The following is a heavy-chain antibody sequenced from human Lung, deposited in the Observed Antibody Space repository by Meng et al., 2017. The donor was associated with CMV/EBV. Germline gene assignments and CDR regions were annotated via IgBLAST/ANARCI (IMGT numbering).Heavy chain of an antibody. CDR1: GFTFSSYA. J-gene: IGHJ4*02. V-gene: IGHV3-23*01. Sequence: GGSXRLXCAASGFTFSSYAMTWVRQAPGKGLEWVSDISVSGGNTYYADSVKGRLAISRDNSKNTLYLQMNSLRADDTAVYYCAKPFYYYESINYYQDYWCQGTMVTVSS. D-gene: IGHD3-22*01. CDR2: ISVSGGNT. CDR3: AKPFYYYESINYYQDY.